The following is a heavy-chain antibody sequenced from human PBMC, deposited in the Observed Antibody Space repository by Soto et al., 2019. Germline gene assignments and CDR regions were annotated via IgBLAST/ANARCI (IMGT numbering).Heavy chain of an antibody. D-gene: IGHD3-10*01. CDR1: GFTFSNAW. CDR2: IKSKVDGGTA. J-gene: IGHJ6*02. CDR3: TTGGISGVRLYHNGMDL. V-gene: IGHV3-15*07. Sequence: PGGSLRLSCAAPGFTFSNAWMNWVRQAPGKGLEWVGRIKSKVDGGTASHAAPVKGRFTISRDDSENTLYLQMNNLKTEDTAVYYCTTGGISGVRLYHNGMDLWGQGTTVTVSS.